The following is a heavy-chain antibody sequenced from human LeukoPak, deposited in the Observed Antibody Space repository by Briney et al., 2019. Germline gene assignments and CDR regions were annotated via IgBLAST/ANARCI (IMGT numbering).Heavy chain of an antibody. Sequence: GGSLRLSCEVSGLIFHEHAMHWVRQSPGKGLEWVSGISLNTDRIGYADSMKGRFTISRDNAKNSLYLQMNGLRAEDTALYYCATAVGVSILSATNWYFDLWGRGTLVTVSS. D-gene: IGHD2/OR15-2a*01. J-gene: IGHJ2*01. CDR1: GLIFHEHA. V-gene: IGHV3-9*01. CDR3: ATAVGVSILSATNWYFDL. CDR2: ISLNTDRI.